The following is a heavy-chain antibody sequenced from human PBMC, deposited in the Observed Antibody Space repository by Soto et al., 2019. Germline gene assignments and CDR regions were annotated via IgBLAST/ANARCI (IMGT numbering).Heavy chain of an antibody. J-gene: IGHJ6*02. CDR1: GYTFTSYG. D-gene: IGHD2-15*01. CDR2: INPDSGGT. CDR3: VRDSTPRLYYYYVMDV. Sequence: GASVKVSCKASGYTFTSYGISWVRQAPGQGLEWMGWINPDSGGTHYAQNFQGRVTMTRDTSISTAYMELSRLRSDDTAVYYCVRDSTPRLYYYYVMDVWGQGTTVTVSS. V-gene: IGHV1-2*02.